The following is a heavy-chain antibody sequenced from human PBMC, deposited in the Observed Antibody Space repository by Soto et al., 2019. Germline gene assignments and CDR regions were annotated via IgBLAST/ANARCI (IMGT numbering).Heavy chain of an antibody. CDR1: GFTFRNVV. CDR3: AQDRGWGVLSPTHDY. D-gene: IGHD3-16*01. CDR2: IRGTGGET. Sequence: EVQLLESGGGMVQPGGSLRVSCAASGFTFRNVVMSWVRQAPGKGLEWVSAIRGTGGETFYADSVKGRSTISRDNSKNTLSLQMNSLRDEDTAQYFCAQDRGWGVLSPTHDYWGQGTLVTVSS. V-gene: IGHV3-23*01. J-gene: IGHJ4*02.